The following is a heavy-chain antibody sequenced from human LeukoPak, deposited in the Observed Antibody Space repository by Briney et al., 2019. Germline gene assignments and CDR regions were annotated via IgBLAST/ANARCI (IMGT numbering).Heavy chain of an antibody. J-gene: IGHJ4*02. D-gene: IGHD2-2*01. V-gene: IGHV4-34*01. CDR3: ARPRSCRSASCPDPQFEY. CDR1: GDSLSIYY. CDR2: IHHSGSA. Sequence: SETLSLTCSVRGDSLSIYYWSWIRQPPGKGLEWIGEIHHSGSANYNPSLSSRVTMSVDTSKHQFSLRLTSVTAAYTAVYYCARPRSCRSASCPDPQFEYWGQGTLVTVSS.